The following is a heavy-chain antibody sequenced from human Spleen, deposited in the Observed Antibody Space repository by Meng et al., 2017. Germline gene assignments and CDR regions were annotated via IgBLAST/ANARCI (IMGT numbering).Heavy chain of an antibody. CDR3: ATDRRDGYNYEGILDN. Sequence: QVELGESGAEVKKPGSSVKVSCKASGGTFSRYAISWVRQAPGQGLEWMGGIIPIFGTTNYAQKFQGRVTFTADKSTDTAYMELSSLRSEDTAVYYCATDRRDGYNYEGILDNWGQGTLVTVSS. V-gene: IGHV1-69*06. CDR1: GGTFSRYA. D-gene: IGHD5-24*01. CDR2: IIPIFGTT. J-gene: IGHJ4*02.